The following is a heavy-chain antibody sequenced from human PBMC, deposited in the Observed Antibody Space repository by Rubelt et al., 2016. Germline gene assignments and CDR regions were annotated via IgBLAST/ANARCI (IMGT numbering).Heavy chain of an antibody. D-gene: IGHD3-10*01. CDR2: IYYDGSNK. CDR3: ARSRAGTYSPLDS. J-gene: IGHJ4*02. CDR1: RNYG. V-gene: IGHV3-33*01. Sequence: RNYGMHWVRQAPGKGLEWVALIYYDGSNKYCADSVKGRFTISRDNSKNTVFLQMNSLRAEDTAVYYCARSRAGTYSPLDSWGQGTLVTVSS.